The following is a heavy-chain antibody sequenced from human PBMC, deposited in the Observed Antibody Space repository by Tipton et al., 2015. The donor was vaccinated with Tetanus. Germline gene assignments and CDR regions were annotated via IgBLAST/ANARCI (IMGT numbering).Heavy chain of an antibody. Sequence: SLTCTVSGASITSDEYYWSWIRQSPGRGLESIGYVLNSGKTYYHPSLRRRVIISLDRSKSQFSLKLTSVTAADTAVYYCARFQSFGSGTYGARWGQGALVTVSS. CDR3: ARFQSFGSGTYGAR. CDR1: GASITSDEYY. CDR2: VLNSGKT. V-gene: IGHV4-30-4*01. J-gene: IGHJ4*02. D-gene: IGHD3-10*01.